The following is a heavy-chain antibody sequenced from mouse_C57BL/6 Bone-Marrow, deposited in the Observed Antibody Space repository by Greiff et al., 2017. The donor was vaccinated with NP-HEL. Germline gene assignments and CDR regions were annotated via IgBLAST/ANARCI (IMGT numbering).Heavy chain of an antibody. CDR1: GYTFTSYW. V-gene: IGHV1-72*01. CDR2: IDPNSGGT. Sequence: QVQLQQPGAKLVKPGASVKLSCKASGYTFTSYWMHWVKQRPGRGLEWIGRIDPNSGGTKYNEKFKSKATLTVDKPSSTAYMQLSSLTSEDSAVYYCARGIYYGNYEGYFDYWGQGTTLTVSS. D-gene: IGHD2-1*01. J-gene: IGHJ2*01. CDR3: ARGIYYGNYEGYFDY.